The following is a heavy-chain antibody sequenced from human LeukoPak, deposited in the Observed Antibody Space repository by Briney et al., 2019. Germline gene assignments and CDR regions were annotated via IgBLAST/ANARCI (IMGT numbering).Heavy chain of an antibody. CDR3: ARDTHAYCGGDCYFKDAFDI. V-gene: IGHV3-23*01. D-gene: IGHD2-21*02. Sequence: PGGSLRLSCAASGFTFSSYAMSWVRQAPGKGLDWVSAISGSGGSTYYADSVKGRFTISRDSSKNTLYLQMNSLRAEDTAVYYCARDTHAYCGGDCYFKDAFDIWGQGTMVTVSS. CDR1: GFTFSSYA. J-gene: IGHJ3*02. CDR2: ISGSGGST.